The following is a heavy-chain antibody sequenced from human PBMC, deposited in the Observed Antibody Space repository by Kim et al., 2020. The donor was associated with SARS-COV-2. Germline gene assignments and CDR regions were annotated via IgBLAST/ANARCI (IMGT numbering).Heavy chain of an antibody. V-gene: IGHV4-59*01. D-gene: IGHD3-10*01. CDR2: IYYSGST. CDR1: GGSISSYY. J-gene: IGHJ4*02. Sequence: SETLSLTCTVSGGSISSYYWSWIRQPPGKGLEWIGYIYYSGSTNYNPSLKSRVTISVDTSKNQFSLKLSSVTAADTAVYYCALIGVRGVIINWGQGTLVTVSS. CDR3: ALIGVRGVIIN.